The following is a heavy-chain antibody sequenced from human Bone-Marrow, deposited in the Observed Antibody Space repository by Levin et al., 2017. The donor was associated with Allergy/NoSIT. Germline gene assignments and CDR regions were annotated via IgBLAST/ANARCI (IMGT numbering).Heavy chain of an antibody. CDR2: ISWDGGAT. J-gene: IGHJ5*02. V-gene: IGHV3-43D*03. CDR1: GFTFDDFA. Sequence: GESLKISCAASGFTFDDFAMHWVRQTPGKGLEWVSLISWDGGATYYADSVKGRFTVSRDNSRNSLYLQMNSLRAEDTALYFCTKAGNIGYYSYWFDPWGQGTLVTVSS. CDR3: TKAGNIGYYSYWFDP. D-gene: IGHD3-22*01.